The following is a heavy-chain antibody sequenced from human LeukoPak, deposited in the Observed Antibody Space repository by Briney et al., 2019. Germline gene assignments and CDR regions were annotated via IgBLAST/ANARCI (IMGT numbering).Heavy chain of an antibody. CDR2: ISGSGGST. D-gene: IGHD3-3*01. J-gene: IGHJ4*02. Sequence: GGSLRLSCAASGFTFSSYAMSRVRQAPGKGLEWVSAISGSGGSTYYADSVKGRFTISRDNSKNTLYLQMNSLRAEDTAVYYCAKDAYDFWSGYNDYWGQGTLVTVSS. CDR1: GFTFSSYA. CDR3: AKDAYDFWSGYNDY. V-gene: IGHV3-23*01.